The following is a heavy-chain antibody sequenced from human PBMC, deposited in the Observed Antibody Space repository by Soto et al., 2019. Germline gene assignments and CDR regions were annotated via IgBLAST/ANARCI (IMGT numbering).Heavy chain of an antibody. CDR1: GFTFSDHA. J-gene: IGHJ4*02. CDR2: VRGDFVTT. D-gene: IGHD3-16*01. CDR3: VREYYVSEVL. Sequence: GGSLRLSCATSGFTFSDHAMHWVRQAPGEGLEWVSGVRGDFVTTPYADSVKGRFTISRDDLKGTLYLQMNSLRAEDTALYYCVREYYVSEVLWGQGTLVTV. V-gene: IGHV3-23*01.